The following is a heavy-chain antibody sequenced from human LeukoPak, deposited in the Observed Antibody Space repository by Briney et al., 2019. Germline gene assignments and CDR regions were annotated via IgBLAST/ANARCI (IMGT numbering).Heavy chain of an antibody. J-gene: IGHJ6*03. V-gene: IGHV4-4*07. CDR1: GGSISSYY. CDR2: IYTSGST. CDR3: ARGRHCSSTSCPDYYYYYYMDV. D-gene: IGHD2-2*01. Sequence: SETLSLTCTVSGGSISSYYWSWIRQPAGKGLEWIGRIYTSGSTNYNPSLKSRVTMSVDTSKNQFSLKLSSVTAADTAVYYCARGRHCSSTSCPDYYYYYYMDVWGKGTTVTVSS.